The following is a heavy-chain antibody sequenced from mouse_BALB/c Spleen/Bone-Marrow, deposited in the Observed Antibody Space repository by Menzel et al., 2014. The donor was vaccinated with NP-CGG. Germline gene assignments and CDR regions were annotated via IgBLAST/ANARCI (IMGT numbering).Heavy chain of an antibody. CDR1: GFNIKDTY. Sequence: VHVKQSGAELVKPGASVKLSCTASGFNIKDTYMHWVKQRPEQGLEWIGRIDTANGNTKYDPKFQGKATITADTSSNTAYLQLSSLTSEDTAVYYCARYYYGFYFDYWGQGTTLTVSS. CDR3: ARYYYGFYFDY. CDR2: IDTANGNT. J-gene: IGHJ2*01. V-gene: IGHV14-3*02. D-gene: IGHD1-1*01.